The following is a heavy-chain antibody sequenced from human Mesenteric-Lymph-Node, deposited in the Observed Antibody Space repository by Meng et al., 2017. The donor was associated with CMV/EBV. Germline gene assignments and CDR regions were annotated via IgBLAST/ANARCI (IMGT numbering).Heavy chain of an antibody. CDR3: ARASTMFDP. Sequence: AETLSLTCTVSGGTVSSGSYYWSWIRQPPGKGLEWIGYIYYSGTTNYNPSLKSRLTISIDTSKRQFSLRLTSVPAADTAVSYCARASTMFDPWGQGTLVTVSS. V-gene: IGHV4-61*01. D-gene: IGHD2-2*01. CDR2: IYYSGTT. J-gene: IGHJ5*02. CDR1: GGTVSSGSYY.